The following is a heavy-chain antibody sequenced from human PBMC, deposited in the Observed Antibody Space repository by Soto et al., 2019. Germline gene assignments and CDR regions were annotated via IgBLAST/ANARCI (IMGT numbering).Heavy chain of an antibody. D-gene: IGHD5-12*01. J-gene: IGHJ4*02. V-gene: IGHV4-59*08. Sequence: PSETLSLTCTVSGGSMFSYYWSWIRQPPGRGLEWIGFIYYAGSTKYNPSLNSRVTISVDTSKNQFSLTVTSVTAADTAVYYCARRIVATETFEYWGQATLVTVSS. CDR2: IYYAGST. CDR3: ARRIVATETFEY. CDR1: GGSMFSYY.